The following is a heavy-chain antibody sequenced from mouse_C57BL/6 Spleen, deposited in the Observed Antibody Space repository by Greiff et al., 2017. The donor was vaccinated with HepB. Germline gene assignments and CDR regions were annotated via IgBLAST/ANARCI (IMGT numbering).Heavy chain of an antibody. Sequence: QVQLKESGAELARPGASVKLSCKASGYTFTSYGISWVKQRTGQGLEWIGEIYPRSGNTYYNEKFKGKATLTADKSSSTAYMELCSLTSEDSAVYFCAREDNYVWYFDVWGTGTTVTVSS. D-gene: IGHD1-3*01. V-gene: IGHV1-81*01. CDR1: GYTFTSYG. CDR2: IYPRSGNT. J-gene: IGHJ1*03. CDR3: AREDNYVWYFDV.